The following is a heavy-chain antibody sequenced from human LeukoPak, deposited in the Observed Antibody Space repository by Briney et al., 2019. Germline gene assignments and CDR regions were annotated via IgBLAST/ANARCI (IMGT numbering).Heavy chain of an antibody. J-gene: IGHJ4*02. CDR2: ISYDGSNK. D-gene: IGHD6-25*01. Sequence: PGRSLRLSCAASGFTFSSYGMHWVRQAPGKGLEWVAVISYDGSNKYYADSVKGRFTISRDNSKNTLYLQMNSLRAEDTAVYYCAKDRDKTAYSSGHDYWGQGTLVTVSS. CDR1: GFTFSSYG. CDR3: AKDRDKTAYSSGHDY. V-gene: IGHV3-30*18.